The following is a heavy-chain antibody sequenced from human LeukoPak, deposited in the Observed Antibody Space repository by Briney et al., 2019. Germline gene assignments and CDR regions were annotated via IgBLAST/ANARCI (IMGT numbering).Heavy chain of an antibody. V-gene: IGHV3-7*01. J-gene: IGHJ4*02. CDR3: ARVLNSGGYAYPGSLDY. D-gene: IGHD2-15*01. Sequence: GGSLRLSCAASGFPFSGYWMNWVRQAPGKGLEWVANIKQDGTDKYYVDSVKGRFTISRDNAKNSVYLEMNSRRAEDTAVYYCARVLNSGGYAYPGSLDYWGQGTLVTVSS. CDR1: GFPFSGYW. CDR2: IKQDGTDK.